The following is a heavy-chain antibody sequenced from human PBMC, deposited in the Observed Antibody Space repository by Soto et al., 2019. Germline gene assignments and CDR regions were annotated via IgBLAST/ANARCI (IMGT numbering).Heavy chain of an antibody. CDR1: GGTFSNYA. V-gene: IGHV1-69*12. CDR3: ARVEAVAGLYNYHGLDV. J-gene: IGHJ6*02. CDR2: IVPIFGTT. D-gene: IGHD6-19*01. Sequence: QVQLVQSGAEVKKPGSSVKVSCKVSGGTFSNYAIDWVRLAPGHGLERMGGIVPIFGTTYYTQKFQGRATIIADDSTTTAYVEMSSLRSEDTAIYYCARVEAVAGLYNYHGLDVWGQGTAVTVSS.